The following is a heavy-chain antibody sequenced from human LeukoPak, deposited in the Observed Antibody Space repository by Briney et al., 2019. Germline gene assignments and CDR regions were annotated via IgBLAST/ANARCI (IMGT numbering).Heavy chain of an antibody. J-gene: IGHJ5*02. CDR1: GGSISVYY. Sequence: SETLSLTCTVSGGSISVYYWTWIRQPPGKGLEWIGHIYYSGSTNYSPSLKSRVTISVDTSKNQFSLKLSSVTAADTAVYYCARLSSLANIAARGRTWLDPWGQGSLVTVSS. D-gene: IGHD6-6*01. CDR2: IYYSGST. V-gene: IGHV4-59*01. CDR3: ARLSSLANIAARGRTWLDP.